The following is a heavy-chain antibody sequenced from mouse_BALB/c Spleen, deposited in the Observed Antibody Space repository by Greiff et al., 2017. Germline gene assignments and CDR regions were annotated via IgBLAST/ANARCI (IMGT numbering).Heavy chain of an antibody. CDR3: ARGRDYGSTYVYYYAMDY. V-gene: IGHV5-6-5*01. CDR1: GFTFSSYA. D-gene: IGHD1-1*01. CDR2: ISSGGST. Sequence: EVKLMESGGGLVKPGGSLKLSCAASGFTFSSYAMSWVRQTPEKRLEWVASISSGGSTYYPDSVKGRLTISRDNARNILYLQMSSLRSEDTAMYYCARGRDYGSTYVYYYAMDYWGQGTSVTVSS. J-gene: IGHJ4*01.